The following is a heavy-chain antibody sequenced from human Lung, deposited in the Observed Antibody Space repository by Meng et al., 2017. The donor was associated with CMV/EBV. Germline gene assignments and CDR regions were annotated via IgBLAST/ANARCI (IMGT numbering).Heavy chain of an antibody. CDR3: ARTNYGDYNWFDP. V-gene: IGHV4-31*03. D-gene: IGHD4-17*01. CDR2: IYYSGST. Sequence: QVPLQESGPGLVKPSQTLSLTCTVSGGSISNGGFYWSWIRQHPGKGLEWIGYIYYSGSTYYNPSLRSRVAISIDTSKNQFSLKLTSVTAADTAVYFCARTNYGDYNWFDPWGQGTLVTVSS. J-gene: IGHJ5*02. CDR1: GGSISNGGFY.